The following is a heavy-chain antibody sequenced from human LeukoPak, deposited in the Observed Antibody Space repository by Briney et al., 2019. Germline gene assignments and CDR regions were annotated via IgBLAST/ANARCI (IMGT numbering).Heavy chain of an antibody. CDR3: ARTLGAGDIHPGMADFYYMDV. Sequence: SQTLSLTCAISGDSVSSSSAAWNWIRQSPSRGLEWLGRTYYRSKWSNDYAVSVKSRITINPDTSKNQFSLHLNSVTPEDTAVYYCARTLGAGDIHPGMADFYYMDVWGKGTTVTVFS. D-gene: IGHD5-18*01. CDR1: GDSVSSSSAA. V-gene: IGHV6-1*01. J-gene: IGHJ6*03. CDR2: TYYRSKWSN.